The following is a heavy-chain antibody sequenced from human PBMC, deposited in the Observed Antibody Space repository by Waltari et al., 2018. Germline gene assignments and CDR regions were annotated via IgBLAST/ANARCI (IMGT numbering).Heavy chain of an antibody. CDR2: IYYSGST. Sequence: QLQLQESGPGLVKPSETLSLTCTVSGGSISSSSYYWGWIRQPPGKGLEWIGSIYYSGSTYDNPSLKSRVTISVDTSKNQFSLKLSSVTAADTAVYYCARDLYYDFWSGYNWFDPWGQGTLVTVSS. D-gene: IGHD3-3*01. CDR1: GGSISSSSYY. CDR3: ARDLYYDFWSGYNWFDP. V-gene: IGHV4-39*02. J-gene: IGHJ5*02.